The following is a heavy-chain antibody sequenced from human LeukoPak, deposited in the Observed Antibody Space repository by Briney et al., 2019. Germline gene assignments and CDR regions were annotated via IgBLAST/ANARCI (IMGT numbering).Heavy chain of an antibody. D-gene: IGHD1-26*01. CDR1: GYTFTGYY. CDR2: INPNSGGT. Sequence: ASVKVSCKASGYTFTGYYMHWVRQAPGQGLEWMGWINPNSGGTNYAQKFQGRVTMTRDTSISTAYMELSRLRSDDTAVYYCARGWALVGATYFDYWGQGTLVTVSS. CDR3: ARGWALVGATYFDY. J-gene: IGHJ4*02. V-gene: IGHV1-2*02.